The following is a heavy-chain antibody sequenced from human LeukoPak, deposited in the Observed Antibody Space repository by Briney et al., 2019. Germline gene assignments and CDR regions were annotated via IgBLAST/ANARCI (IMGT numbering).Heavy chain of an antibody. D-gene: IGHD6-19*01. CDR1: GYIFTSYD. J-gene: IGHJ4*02. Sequence: GASVKVSCKASGYIFTSYDVNWVRQAPGQGLEWVGWIYPKNDKTGYAEMFQGRVTMTTDMSTNTAFMEMKNLTSDDTAVYFCARKLSGYSSGWYPDYWGQGTLVIVSS. V-gene: IGHV1-8*01. CDR2: IYPKNDKT. CDR3: ARKLSGYSSGWYPDY.